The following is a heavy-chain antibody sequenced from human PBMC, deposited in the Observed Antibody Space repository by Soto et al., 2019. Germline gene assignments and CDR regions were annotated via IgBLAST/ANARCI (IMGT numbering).Heavy chain of an antibody. CDR2: IYPSDSYT. Sequence: GESPKISRTGSGYRFTSHWITWVRQMPGKGLEWMGRIYPSDSYTKYSPSFQGHVTISADKSISTAYLQWSSLKASDTAMYYCARSPYYDYTHRFEYWGQGTLVTVSS. D-gene: IGHD3-3*01. CDR1: GYRFTSHW. J-gene: IGHJ4*02. V-gene: IGHV5-10-1*01. CDR3: ARSPYYDYTHRFEY.